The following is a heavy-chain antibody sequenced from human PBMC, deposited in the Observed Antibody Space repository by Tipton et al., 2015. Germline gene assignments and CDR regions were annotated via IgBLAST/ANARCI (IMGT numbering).Heavy chain of an antibody. D-gene: IGHD5-12*01. Sequence: TRSLTCTVSGGSISSGKYYWSWIRQHPGKGLEWIGYIYYRGHTYYNPSLKSRVTISVDTSKSQFSLKLTSVTAADTAVYYCARVKVATMLYYFDYWGQGTLVTVSS. J-gene: IGHJ4*02. CDR2: IYYRGHT. V-gene: IGHV4-31*03. CDR3: ARVKVATMLYYFDY. CDR1: GGSISSGKYY.